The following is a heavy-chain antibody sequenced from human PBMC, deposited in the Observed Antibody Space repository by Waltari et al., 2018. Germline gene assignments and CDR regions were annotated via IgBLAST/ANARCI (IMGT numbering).Heavy chain of an antibody. Sequence: QLQLQESGPGLVKPSETLSLTCTVSGGSISSSSYYWGWIRQPPGKGLEWIGSIYYSGSTYYNPSLKSRVTISVDTSKNQFSLKLSSVTAADTAVYYCARDRGIAARYNWFDPWGQGTLVTVSS. D-gene: IGHD6-6*01. V-gene: IGHV4-39*07. CDR3: ARDRGIAARYNWFDP. J-gene: IGHJ5*02. CDR2: IYYSGST. CDR1: GGSISSSSYY.